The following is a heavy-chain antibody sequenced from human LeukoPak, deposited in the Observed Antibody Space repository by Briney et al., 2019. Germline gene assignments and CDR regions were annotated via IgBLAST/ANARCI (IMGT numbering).Heavy chain of an antibody. J-gene: IGHJ4*02. V-gene: IGHV3-74*01. D-gene: IGHD6-6*01. Sequence: GGSLRLSCTASGFSFSGHWMHWARQLPGKGLVWVSRISPTGSTTSYADSVKGRFAVTRDNAKNTLYLQVNNLRAEDTAVYYCARGPNSNWSGLDFWGQGTLLTVSS. CDR1: GFSFSGHW. CDR3: ARGPNSNWSGLDF. CDR2: ISPTGSTT.